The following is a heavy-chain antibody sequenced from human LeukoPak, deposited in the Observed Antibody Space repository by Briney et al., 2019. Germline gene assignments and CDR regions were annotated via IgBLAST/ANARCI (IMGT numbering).Heavy chain of an antibody. D-gene: IGHD2-15*01. CDR3: AKAPVGHCSGAFCYHFDS. V-gene: IGHV3-23*01. J-gene: IGHJ4*02. CDR2: INGDNPGT. Sequence: GGCLRLSCAASGFTFSTYAMSWVRQTPGKGLEWVAAINGDNPGTYHANSVKGRFTISRDNSKNTLHLQMSGLRAEDTARYYCAKAPVGHCSGAFCYHFDSWGQGTLVTVSS. CDR1: GFTFSTYA.